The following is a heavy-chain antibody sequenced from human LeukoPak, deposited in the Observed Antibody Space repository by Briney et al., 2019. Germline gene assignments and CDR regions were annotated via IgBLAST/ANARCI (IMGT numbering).Heavy chain of an antibody. CDR3: AIRERANWGSVAAFDI. CDR2: IIPIFGTA. J-gene: IGHJ3*02. Sequence: SVKVSCKASGGTFSSYAISWVRQAPGQGLEWMGGIIPIFGTANYAQKFQGRVTITTDESTSTAYMELSSLRSEDTAVYYCAIRERANWGSVAAFDIWGQGTMVTVSS. V-gene: IGHV1-69*05. D-gene: IGHD7-27*01. CDR1: GGTFSSYA.